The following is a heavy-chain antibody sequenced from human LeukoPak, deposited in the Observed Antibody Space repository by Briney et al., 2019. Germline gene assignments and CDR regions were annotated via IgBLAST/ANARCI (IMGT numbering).Heavy chain of an antibody. CDR2: ISSSSSYI. CDR3: AKDDAWGRYKD. D-gene: IGHD3-16*01. V-gene: IGHV3-21*04. CDR1: GFTFTSYS. J-gene: IGHJ1*01. Sequence: GGSLRLSCAASGFTFTSYSMNWVRQAPGKGLEWVSSISSSSSYIYYADSVKGRFTISRDNAKNSLYLQMNSLRAEDTAVYYCAKDDAWGRYKDWGQGTLVTVSS.